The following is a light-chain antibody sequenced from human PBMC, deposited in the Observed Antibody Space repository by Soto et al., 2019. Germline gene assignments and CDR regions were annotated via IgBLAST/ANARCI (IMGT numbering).Light chain of an antibody. V-gene: IGLV2-8*01. Sequence: QSALTQPPSASGSPGQSVTISCTGASSDVGGYNFVSWYQQHPGKAPKLMIYDVTKRPSGVPDRFFGSKSGNTASLTVSGLQADDEADYYCSSYAGSSVPVAFGGGTKLTVL. J-gene: IGLJ2*01. CDR2: DVT. CDR3: SSYAGSSVPVA. CDR1: SSDVGGYNF.